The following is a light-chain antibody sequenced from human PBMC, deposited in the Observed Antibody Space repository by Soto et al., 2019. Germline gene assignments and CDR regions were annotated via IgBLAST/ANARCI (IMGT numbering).Light chain of an antibody. J-gene: IGKJ2*01. CDR1: QSVSNN. Sequence: EIVMTQSPATLSVSPGERATLSCRASQSVSNNLAWYQQKPGQAPRLLIYCASTRATGIPARFSGSGSGTEFTLTISSLQSEDFAVYYCQQYNNWPHTFGQGTKLEIK. CDR3: QQYNNWPHT. CDR2: CAS. V-gene: IGKV3-15*01.